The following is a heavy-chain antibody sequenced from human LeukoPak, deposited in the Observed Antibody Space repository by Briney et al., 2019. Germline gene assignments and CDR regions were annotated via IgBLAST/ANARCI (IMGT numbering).Heavy chain of an antibody. CDR3: TADSPDYQEAVPGY. Sequence: PGGSLRLSCVVSGFTFRSYAMYWVRQAPGKGLEWVSEISGSPDNTYYADSVKGRFATSRDDSRNTLYLQMNSLTTEDTAVYYCTADSPDYQEAVPGYWGQGTLVTVSS. V-gene: IGHV3-23*01. CDR1: GFTFRSYA. J-gene: IGHJ4*02. D-gene: IGHD4-11*01. CDR2: ISGSPDNT.